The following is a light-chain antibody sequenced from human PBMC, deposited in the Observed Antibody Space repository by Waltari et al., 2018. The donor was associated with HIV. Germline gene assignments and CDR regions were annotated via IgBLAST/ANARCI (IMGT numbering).Light chain of an antibody. Sequence: QSALTQPAPVSGSPGQSITISCTGTSSNIGANIYVSWYQQHPGKAPKLIIYDVTKRPSGVSNRFSGSKSGNTASLTSSGLQAEDEADYHCCSYAGSESSEVFGGGTKLTVL. CDR2: DVT. J-gene: IGLJ2*01. V-gene: IGLV2-23*02. CDR1: SSNIGANIY. CDR3: CSYAGSESSEV.